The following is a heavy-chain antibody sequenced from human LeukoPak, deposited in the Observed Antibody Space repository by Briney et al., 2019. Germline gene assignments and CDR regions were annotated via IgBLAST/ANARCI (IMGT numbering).Heavy chain of an antibody. J-gene: IGHJ4*02. CDR2: MNPNSGNT. CDR1: GYTFTSYD. CDR3: ATTYYYDSSGYWNFDY. D-gene: IGHD3-22*01. V-gene: IGHV1-8*01. Sequence: ASVKVSCKASGYTFTSYDINWVRQATGQGLEWMGWMNPNSGNTGYAQKFQGRATMTRNTSISTAYMELSSLRSEDTAVYYCATTYYYDSSGYWNFDYWGQGTLVTVSS.